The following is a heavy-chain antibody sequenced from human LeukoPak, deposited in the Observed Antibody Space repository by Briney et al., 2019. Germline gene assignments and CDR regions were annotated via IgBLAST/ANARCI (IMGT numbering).Heavy chain of an antibody. CDR1: RFTFSSYS. D-gene: IGHD3-22*01. CDR3: ASKQNYYDSSGPMDY. V-gene: IGHV3-21*01. CDR2: ISSSGNYI. J-gene: IGHJ4*02. Sequence: GGSLRLSCAASRFTFSSYSMNWVRQAPGKGLEWVSSISSSGNYIYYADSVKGRFTISRDNAKNSLYLQMNSLRAEDTAVYSCASKQNYYDSSGPMDYWGQGTLVTVSS.